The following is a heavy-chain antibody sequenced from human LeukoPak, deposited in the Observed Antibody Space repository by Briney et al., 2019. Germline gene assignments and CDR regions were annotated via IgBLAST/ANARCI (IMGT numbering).Heavy chain of an antibody. CDR1: GFTFSSYA. D-gene: IGHD2-2*01. Sequence: GGSLRLSCVASGFTFSSYAMTWVRHAPGKGLEGVSGVSASGGSPYYADAVKGRCTMSRYNSKNTLYLQMNSLRAEETAVYYCARSARVAAAANHFDYWGQPTLVTVSS. V-gene: IGHV3-23*01. CDR2: VSASGGSP. CDR3: ARSARVAAAANHFDY. J-gene: IGHJ4*02.